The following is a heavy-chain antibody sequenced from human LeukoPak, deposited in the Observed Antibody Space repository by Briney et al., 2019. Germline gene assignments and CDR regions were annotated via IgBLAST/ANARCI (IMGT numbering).Heavy chain of an antibody. CDR3: ARARVDDYGDYIDAFDI. D-gene: IGHD4-17*01. Sequence: SETLSLTCTVSGGSISSGDYYWSWIRQPPGKGLEWIGYIYYSGSTYYNPSLKSRVTISVDTSKNQFSLKLSSVTAADTAVYYCARARVDDYGDYIDAFDIRGQGTMVTVSS. CDR2: IYYSGST. CDR1: GGSISSGDYY. J-gene: IGHJ3*02. V-gene: IGHV4-30-4*01.